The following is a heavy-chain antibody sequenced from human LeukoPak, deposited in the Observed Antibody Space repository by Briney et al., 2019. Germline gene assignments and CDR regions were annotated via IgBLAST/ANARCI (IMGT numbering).Heavy chain of an antibody. Sequence: ASVKVSCKASGYTFTGYYMHWVRQAPGQGLGWMGRINPNSGGTNYAQKFQGRVTMTRDTSISTAYMELSRLRSDDTAVYYCARDRGSYGNDAFDIWGQGTMVTVSS. CDR3: ARDRGSYGNDAFDI. CDR2: INPNSGGT. J-gene: IGHJ3*02. CDR1: GYTFTGYY. D-gene: IGHD1-26*01. V-gene: IGHV1-2*06.